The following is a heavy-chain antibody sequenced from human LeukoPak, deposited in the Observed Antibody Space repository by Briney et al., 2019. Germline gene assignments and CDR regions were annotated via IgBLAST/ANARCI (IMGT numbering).Heavy chain of an antibody. Sequence: GESLKISCTGFGYSFTTYWIGWVRQMPGKGLEWMGIIYPGDSDARYSPSLQGQVTISVDKSISTAYLQWSSLKASDTAMYYCARQGRIVVVTATHDAFDIWGQGTMVTVSS. CDR1: GYSFTTYW. J-gene: IGHJ3*02. CDR3: ARQGRIVVVTATHDAFDI. CDR2: IYPGDSDA. D-gene: IGHD2-21*02. V-gene: IGHV5-51*01.